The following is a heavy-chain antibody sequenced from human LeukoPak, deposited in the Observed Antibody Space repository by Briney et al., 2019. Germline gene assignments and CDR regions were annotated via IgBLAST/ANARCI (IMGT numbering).Heavy chain of an antibody. Sequence: TSETLSLTCTVSGGSISSGGYYWSWIRQHPGKGLEWIGYIYYSGSTYYNPSLKSRVTISVDTSKNQFSLKLSSVTAADTAVYYCARVKGYYDSSGQPSYVDAFDIWGQGTMVTVSS. J-gene: IGHJ3*02. D-gene: IGHD3-22*01. V-gene: IGHV4-31*03. CDR1: GGSISSGGYY. CDR3: ARVKGYYDSSGQPSYVDAFDI. CDR2: IYYSGST.